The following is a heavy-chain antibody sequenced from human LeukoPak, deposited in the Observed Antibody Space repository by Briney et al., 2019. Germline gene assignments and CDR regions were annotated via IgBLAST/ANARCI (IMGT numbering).Heavy chain of an antibody. D-gene: IGHD3-22*01. CDR3: ARGPMGDDYYDSSGYYSNYFDY. J-gene: IGHJ4*02. Sequence: ASVKVSCKASGYTFTGYYMHWVRQAPRQGLEWMGWINPNSGGTNYAQKFQGRVTMTRDTSISTAYMELSRLRSDDTAVYYCARGPMGDDYYDSSGYYSNYFDYWGQGTLVTVSS. CDR1: GYTFTGYY. CDR2: INPNSGGT. V-gene: IGHV1-2*02.